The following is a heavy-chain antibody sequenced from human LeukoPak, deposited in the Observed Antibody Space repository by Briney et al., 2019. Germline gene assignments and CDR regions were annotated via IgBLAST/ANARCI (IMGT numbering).Heavy chain of an antibody. J-gene: IGHJ4*02. CDR1: GGSISSGGYS. V-gene: IGHV4-30-2*01. CDR3: ARVAHYDFWSGFEYYFDY. CDR2: IYHSGST. Sequence: PSQTLSLTCAVSGGSISSGGYSWSWIRQPPGKGLEWIGYIYHSGSTYYNPSLKSRVTISVDRSKNQFSLKLSSVTAADTAVYYCARVAHYDFWSGFEYYFDYWGQGTLVTVSS. D-gene: IGHD3-3*01.